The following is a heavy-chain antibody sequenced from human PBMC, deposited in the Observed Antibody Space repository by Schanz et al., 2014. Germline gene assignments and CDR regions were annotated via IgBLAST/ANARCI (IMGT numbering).Heavy chain of an antibody. D-gene: IGHD2-2*01. CDR2: ISDRGDGT. V-gene: IGHV3-23*04. J-gene: IGHJ1*01. CDR3: ARSTSMYFLQ. Sequence: EVQLVESGGGLVQPGGSLRLSCATSGFTFTTFAMTWVRQAPGKGLEWVSGISDRGDGTNYGDSVRGRFTISRDNAKNTLYLQMNSLRAEDTAVYYCARSTSMYFLQWGQGTLVTVSS. CDR1: GFTFTTFA.